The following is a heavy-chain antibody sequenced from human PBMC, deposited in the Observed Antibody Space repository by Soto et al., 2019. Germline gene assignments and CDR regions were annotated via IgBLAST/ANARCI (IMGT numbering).Heavy chain of an antibody. J-gene: IGHJ6*02. CDR3: AGEGSYSSSWYVDYYYGMDV. CDR2: ISAYNGNT. D-gene: IGHD6-13*01. Sequence: ASVKVSCKASGYTFTSYGISWVRQAPGQGLEWMGWISAYNGNTNYAQKLQGRVTMTTDTSTSTAYMELRSLRSDDTAVYYCAGEGSYSSSWYVDYYYGMDVWGQGTTVTVSS. CDR1: GYTFTSYG. V-gene: IGHV1-18*01.